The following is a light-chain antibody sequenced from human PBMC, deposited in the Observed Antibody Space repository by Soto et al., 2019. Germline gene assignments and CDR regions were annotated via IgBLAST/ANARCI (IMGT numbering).Light chain of an antibody. CDR1: SSDVGGYDY. Sequence: QSALTQPASVSGSPGQSITISCTGTSSDVGGYDYVSWYQQLSGRAPKLMIFDVSNRPSGVSNRFSGSKSGNTASLTISGLQADDEADYYCSSYTSSSTLVFGGGTKLTVL. CDR3: SSYTSSSTLV. CDR2: DVS. V-gene: IGLV2-14*01. J-gene: IGLJ2*01.